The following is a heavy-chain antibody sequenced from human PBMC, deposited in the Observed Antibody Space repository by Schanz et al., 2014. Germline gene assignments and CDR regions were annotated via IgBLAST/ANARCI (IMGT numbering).Heavy chain of an antibody. V-gene: IGHV3-11*06. CDR1: GFTFINYY. Sequence: QVQLVESGGVLVKPGGSLRLSCAASGFTFINYYMSWIRQAPGKGLEWVSHISSTSRYADYADSVKGRFTISRENAKNSLYLQMNSLRAEDTAVYYCAMGSSLYYFDYWGQGALVTVSS. CDR2: ISSTSRYA. J-gene: IGHJ4*02. CDR3: AMGSSLYYFDY. D-gene: IGHD6-13*01.